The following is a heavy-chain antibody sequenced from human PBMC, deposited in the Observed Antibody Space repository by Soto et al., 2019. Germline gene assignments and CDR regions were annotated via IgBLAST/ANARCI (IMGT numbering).Heavy chain of an antibody. D-gene: IGHD6-19*01. CDR2: ISTYNGNT. V-gene: IGHV1-18*01. CDR1: GYIFTSHG. Sequence: QVQLVQSGAEVKKPGASVKVSCKASGYIFTSHGITWVRQAPGQGLEWMGRISTYNGNTKYAQKLQGRVTMTTDTAATIAYTELRSLSSDDTAVYYFARGTVQWRVPDWGQGSLVSVST. J-gene: IGHJ1*01. CDR3: ARGTVQWRVPD.